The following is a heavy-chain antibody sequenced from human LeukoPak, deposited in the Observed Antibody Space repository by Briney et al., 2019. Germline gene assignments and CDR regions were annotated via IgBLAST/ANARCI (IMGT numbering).Heavy chain of an antibody. J-gene: IGHJ6*01. CDR1: GGSFSGYY. CDR3: ARIRVVPAAIHYYYGMDV. Sequence: SETLSLTCAVYGGSFSGYYWSWIRQPPGKGLEWIGEINHSGSTNYNPSLKSRVTISVDTSKNQFSLKLSSVTAADTAVYYCARIRVVPAAIHYYYGMDVWGKGPRSPSPQ. V-gene: IGHV4-34*01. CDR2: INHSGST. D-gene: IGHD2-2*01.